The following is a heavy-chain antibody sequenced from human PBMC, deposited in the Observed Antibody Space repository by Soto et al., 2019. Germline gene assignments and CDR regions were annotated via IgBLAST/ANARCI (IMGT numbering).Heavy chain of an antibody. CDR1: GFTFSNYW. CDR2: IKDDGSEK. CDR3: AKQGIEVAGTDYFDY. D-gene: IGHD6-19*01. Sequence: PGGSLRLSCVASGFTFSNYWMTWVRQAPGQGLDWVANIKDDGSEKYYADAVNGRFTISRDNARNTVYLQMNSLRGEDTAVYYCAKQGIEVAGTDYFDYWGQGALVTVSS. V-gene: IGHV3-7*01. J-gene: IGHJ4*02.